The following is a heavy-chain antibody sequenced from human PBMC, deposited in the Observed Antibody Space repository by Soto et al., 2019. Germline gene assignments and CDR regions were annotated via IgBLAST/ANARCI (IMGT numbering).Heavy chain of an antibody. J-gene: IGHJ6*02. V-gene: IGHV3-30*18. CDR2: ISYDGSNK. CDR1: GFTFSSYG. D-gene: IGHD3-3*01. CDR3: AKEIYDFVVGDYGMDV. Sequence: GGSLRLSCAASGFTFSSYGMHWVRQAPGKGLEWVAVISYDGSNKYYADSVKGRFTISRDNSKNTLYLQMNSLRAEDTAVYYCAKEIYDFVVGDYGMDVWGQGTTVTVSS.